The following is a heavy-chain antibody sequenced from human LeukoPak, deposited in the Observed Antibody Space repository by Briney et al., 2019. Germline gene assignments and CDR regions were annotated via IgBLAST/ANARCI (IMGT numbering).Heavy chain of an antibody. D-gene: IGHD6-6*01. CDR3: AREFEYSTSGAGY. CDR2: MSILSGIT. V-gene: IGHV3-21*01. J-gene: IGHJ4*02. Sequence: GGSLRLSCAGSGFPFSGYSMNWVRQTPGKGLEWVSSMSILSGITYYEESVKGRFTVSRDNAKNLLHLQMNSLRVEDTAIYYCAREFEYSTSGAGYWGQGTLVTVSS. CDR1: GFPFSGYS.